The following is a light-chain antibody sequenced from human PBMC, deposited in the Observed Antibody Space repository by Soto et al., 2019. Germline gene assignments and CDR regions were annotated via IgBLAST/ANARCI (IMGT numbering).Light chain of an antibody. CDR3: QQSYSTPLT. CDR2: WAS. V-gene: IGKV4-1*01. J-gene: IGKJ1*01. CDR1: QSVLYSSDNKNY. Sequence: DIVMTQSPDSLAVSLGERATINCKSSQSVLYSSDNKNYLAWYQHKPGQPPKLLIYWASTRESGVPDRFSGSGSGTDFTLTISSLQAEDVAVYYCQQSYSTPLTFGQGTKVGIK.